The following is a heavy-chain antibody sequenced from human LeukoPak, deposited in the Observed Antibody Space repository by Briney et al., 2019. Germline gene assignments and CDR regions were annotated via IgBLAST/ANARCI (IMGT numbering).Heavy chain of an antibody. CDR1: GGSFSGYY. V-gene: IGHV4-34*01. CDR2: INHSGST. CDR3: ARGHYYNSSGYYAAIDY. D-gene: IGHD3-22*01. Sequence: SETLSLTCAVYGGSFSGYYWSWIRQPPGKGLEWIGEINHSGSTNYNPSLKSRVTISVDTSKNQCSLKLSSVTAADTAVYYCARGHYYNSSGYYAAIDYWGQGTLVTVSS. J-gene: IGHJ4*02.